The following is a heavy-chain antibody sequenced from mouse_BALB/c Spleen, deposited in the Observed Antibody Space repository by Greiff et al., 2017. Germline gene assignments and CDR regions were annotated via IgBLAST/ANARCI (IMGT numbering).Heavy chain of an antibody. V-gene: IGHV14-3*02. D-gene: IGHD2-12*01. CDR2: IDPANGNT. CDR3: ARTPYYSPYYAMDY. J-gene: IGHJ4*01. Sequence: QLQQSGAELVKPGASVKLSCTASGFNIKDTYMHWVKQRPEQGLEWIGRIDPANGNTKYDPKFQGKATITADTSSNTAYLQLSSLTSEDTAVYYCARTPYYSPYYAMDYWGQGTSVTVSS. CDR1: GFNIKDTY.